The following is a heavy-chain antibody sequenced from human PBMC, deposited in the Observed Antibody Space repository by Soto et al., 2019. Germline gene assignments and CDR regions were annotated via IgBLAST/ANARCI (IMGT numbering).Heavy chain of an antibody. CDR1: GYLISSGYY. Sequence: SETLSLTCSVSGYLISSGYYWGWVRQTPGKGLEWLGSIDYSGKTYKNPSLKSRVSASVDLSQNQFSLKLSSVTAADTAVYYCARDRYSRSSGYYYYGMDVWGQGTTVTVSS. V-gene: IGHV4-38-2*02. CDR3: ARDRYSRSSGYYYYGMDV. CDR2: IDYSGKT. J-gene: IGHJ6*02. D-gene: IGHD6-6*01.